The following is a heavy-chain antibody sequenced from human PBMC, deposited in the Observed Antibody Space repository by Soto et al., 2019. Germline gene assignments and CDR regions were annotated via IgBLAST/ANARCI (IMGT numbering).Heavy chain of an antibody. D-gene: IGHD6-19*01. Sequence: SVKVSCKASGFTFTSSAVQWVRQARGQRLEWIGWIVVGSGNTNYAQKFQERVTITRDMSTSTAYMELSSLRSDVTAASYCAAASSASSGWHDSFDYWG. CDR1: GFTFTSSA. CDR2: IVVGSGNT. CDR3: AAASSASSGWHDSFDY. J-gene: IGHJ4*01. V-gene: IGHV1-58*01.